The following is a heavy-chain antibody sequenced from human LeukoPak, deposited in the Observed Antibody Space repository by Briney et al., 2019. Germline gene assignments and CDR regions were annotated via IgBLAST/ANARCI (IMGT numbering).Heavy chain of an antibody. CDR3: ARVTLGYSYGPPDS. V-gene: IGHV3-23*01. CDR1: GFTFSSYE. Sequence: GGSLRLSCAASGFTFSSYEMNWVRQAPGKGLEWVSGLSSSGGSTYYADSVKGRFTISRDNPKNTLFLQMNSLRAEDTAVYYCARVTLGYSYGPPDSWGQGTLVTVSS. D-gene: IGHD5-18*01. CDR2: LSSSGGST. J-gene: IGHJ4*02.